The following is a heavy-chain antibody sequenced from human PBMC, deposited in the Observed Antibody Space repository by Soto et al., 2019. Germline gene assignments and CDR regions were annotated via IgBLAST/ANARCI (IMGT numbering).Heavy chain of an antibody. CDR2: IYYTGRT. CDR1: GGSVNSDNYY. V-gene: IGHV4-61*01. D-gene: IGHD6-6*01. J-gene: IGHJ4*02. CDR3: AREYSNSPEAFDS. Sequence: NPSETLSLTCTVSGGSVNSDNYYWSWVRQPPGKGLEWIGYIYYTGRTSYNPSLKSRVTISLDTSRNQFSLKLSSVTAADTAMFYCAREYSNSPEAFDSWGQGTLVTVSS.